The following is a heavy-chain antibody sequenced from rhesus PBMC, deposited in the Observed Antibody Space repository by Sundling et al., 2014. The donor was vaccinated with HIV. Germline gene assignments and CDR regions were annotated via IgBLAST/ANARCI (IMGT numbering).Heavy chain of an antibody. CDR2: IQRKADGETA. D-gene: IGHD2-39*02. Sequence: EVRLVESGGGLVQPGGSLRLSCGASGFNFSNSWMSWVRQAPGEGLEWVGRIQRKADGETADYVASVTGRFIISRDDSENTLYLQMNSLKTEDTAVYYCTAEAGGVFDSWGQGVLVTVSS. CDR3: TAEAGGVFDS. J-gene: IGHJ4*01. V-gene: IGHV3-30*02. CDR1: GFNFSNSW.